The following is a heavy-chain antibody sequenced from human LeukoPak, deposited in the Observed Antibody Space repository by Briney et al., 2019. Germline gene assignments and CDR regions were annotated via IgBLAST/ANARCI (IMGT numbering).Heavy chain of an antibody. CDR1: GGSISSSSYY. Sequence: SETLSLTCTVSGGSISSSSYYWGWIRQPPGKGLEWIGSIYYSGSTYYNPSLKSRVTISVDTSKNQFSLKLSSVTAADTAVYYCARGSRVTIFGVVIIRSLERYYFDYWGQGTLVTVSS. J-gene: IGHJ4*02. CDR3: ARGSRVTIFGVVIIRSLERYYFDY. CDR2: IYYSGST. V-gene: IGHV4-39*07. D-gene: IGHD3-3*01.